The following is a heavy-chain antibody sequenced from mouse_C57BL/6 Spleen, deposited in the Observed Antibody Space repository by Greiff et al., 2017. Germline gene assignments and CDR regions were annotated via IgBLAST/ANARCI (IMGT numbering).Heavy chain of an antibody. CDR2: IDPEDGDT. J-gene: IGHJ4*01. D-gene: IGHD1-1*01. Sequence: VKLQQPGAELVRPGASVKLSCTASGFNIKDYYMHWVKQRPEQGLEWIGRIDPEDGDTEYAPKFQGKATMTADTSSNTAYLQLSSRTSEDTSVYYGTTGPDYYGSSYMDYWGQGTSVTVSS. V-gene: IGHV14-1*01. CDR3: TTGPDYYGSSYMDY. CDR1: GFNIKDYY.